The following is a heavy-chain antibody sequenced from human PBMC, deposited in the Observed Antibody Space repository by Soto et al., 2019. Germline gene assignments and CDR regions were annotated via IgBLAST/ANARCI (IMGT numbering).Heavy chain of an antibody. D-gene: IGHD6-13*01. Sequence: ASVKVSCKASGYTFTSYGISLVRQAPGQGLEWMGWISAYNGNTNYAQKLQGRVTMTTDTSTSTAYMELRSLRSDDTAVYYCAGYSSSWYSEPDAFDIWGQGTMVTVSS. CDR1: GYTFTSYG. CDR3: AGYSSSWYSEPDAFDI. V-gene: IGHV1-18*01. CDR2: ISAYNGNT. J-gene: IGHJ3*02.